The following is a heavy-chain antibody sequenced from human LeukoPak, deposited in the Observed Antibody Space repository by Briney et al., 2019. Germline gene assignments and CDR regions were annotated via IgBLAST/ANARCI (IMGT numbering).Heavy chain of an antibody. CDR1: GFSVTNNY. J-gene: IGHJ4*02. D-gene: IGHD1-7*01. CDR3: AKSFDFGYSPADNWNYDY. Sequence: GGSLRLSCAVSGFSVTNNYMSWVRQAPGKGLEWVSVFYVGGATYYADSVKGRFTISRDNSKNTLYLQMNSLRAEDTAVYYCAKSFDFGYSPADNWNYDYWGQGTLVTVSS. CDR2: FYVGGAT. V-gene: IGHV3-53*01.